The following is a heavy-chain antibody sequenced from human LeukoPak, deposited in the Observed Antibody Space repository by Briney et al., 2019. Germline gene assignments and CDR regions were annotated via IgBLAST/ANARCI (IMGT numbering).Heavy chain of an antibody. Sequence: GESLKISCKGSGYSFTSYWIGWVRQMPGKGLEWMGIFYPGDSDTRYSPSFQGQVTISADKSISTAYLQCSSLKASDTAMYYCGRHGRRSSFYYYYMDVWGKGTTVTVSS. V-gene: IGHV5-51*01. J-gene: IGHJ6*03. CDR1: GYSFTSYW. CDR2: FYPGDSDT. D-gene: IGHD6-6*01. CDR3: GRHGRRSSFYYYYMDV.